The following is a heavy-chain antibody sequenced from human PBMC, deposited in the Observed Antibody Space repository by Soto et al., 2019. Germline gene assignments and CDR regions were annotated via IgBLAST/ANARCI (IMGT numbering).Heavy chain of an antibody. CDR2: LYYGRSA. D-gene: IGHD3-22*01. V-gene: IGHV4-59*01. CDR1: GDSISSYY. J-gene: IGHJ4*02. Sequence: QVQLQESGPGLVKPSETMSLTCAVSGDSISSYYCMCIRQPPGKGLESIGYLYYGRSANYNPFLKSRVTLSVDTSTNQCSLTLSSMPAADTAVYYCALRSMAVVPEYWGQGTLGTVSS. CDR3: ALRSMAVVPEY.